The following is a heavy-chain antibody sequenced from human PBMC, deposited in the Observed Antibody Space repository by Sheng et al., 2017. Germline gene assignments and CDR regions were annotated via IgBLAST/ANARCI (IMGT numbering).Heavy chain of an antibody. J-gene: IGHJ4*02. D-gene: IGHD2-21*02. CDR1: GFTFDDYG. Sequence: EVQLVESGGGVVRPGGSLRLSCAASGFTFDDYGMSWVRQAPGKGLEWVSGINWNGGSTGYADSVKGRFTISRDNAKNSLYVQMNSLRDEDTAVYYCASSIGGNSGAGFDYWGQGTLVTVSS. V-gene: IGHV3-20*04. CDR2: INWNGGST. CDR3: ASSIGGNSGAGFDY.